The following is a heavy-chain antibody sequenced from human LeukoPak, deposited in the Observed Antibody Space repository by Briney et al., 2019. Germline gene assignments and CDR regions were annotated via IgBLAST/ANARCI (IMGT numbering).Heavy chain of an antibody. CDR3: AKVPGDSTGYYYNYYYYYMDV. V-gene: IGHV3-23*01. D-gene: IGHD3-22*01. J-gene: IGHJ6*03. CDR2: ISGSGGNT. Sequence: PAGGSLRLSCAASGFTFSNYAMSWVRQAPGKGLEWVSGISGSGGNTYYADSVKGRFTISRDNSKNTLYLQMNSLRVEDTAVYYCAKVPGDSTGYYYNYYYYYMDVWGKGTTVTVSS. CDR1: GFTFSNYA.